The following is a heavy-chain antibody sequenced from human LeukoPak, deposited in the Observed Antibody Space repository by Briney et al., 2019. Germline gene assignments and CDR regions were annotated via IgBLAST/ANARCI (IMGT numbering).Heavy chain of an antibody. Sequence: AGGPLRLSCAASGFTFSSYAMSWVRQAPGKGLEWVSAISGSGGSTYYADSVKGRFTISRDNSKNTLYLQMNSLRAEDTAVYYCAKDSSVVVPAAIPYWGQGTLVTVSS. CDR1: GFTFSSYA. J-gene: IGHJ4*02. V-gene: IGHV3-23*01. CDR2: ISGSGGST. CDR3: AKDSSVVVPAAIPY. D-gene: IGHD2-2*01.